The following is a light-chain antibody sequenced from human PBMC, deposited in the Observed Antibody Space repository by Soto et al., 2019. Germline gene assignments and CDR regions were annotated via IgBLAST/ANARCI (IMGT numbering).Light chain of an antibody. V-gene: IGKV3-20*01. CDR1: QSVSSN. CDR3: LHHGSSLWT. J-gene: IGKJ1*01. CDR2: SAS. Sequence: EIVMTQSPATLSASRGERGTLSCRASQSVSSNLAWYQQKPGQAPRLLIYSASSRATGIPDRFSGSGSGTDFTLTISRLEPEDFAMYYCLHHGSSLWTFGQGTKVDIK.